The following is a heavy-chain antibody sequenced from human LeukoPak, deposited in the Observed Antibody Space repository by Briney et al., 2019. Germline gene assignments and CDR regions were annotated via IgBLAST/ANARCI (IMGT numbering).Heavy chain of an antibody. V-gene: IGHV3-48*03. CDR1: GFTFSSYE. D-gene: IGHD3-16*01. CDR3: AKALGIGIGTYESYFDY. CDR2: ISSSGSTI. Sequence: GGSLRLSCAASGFTFSSYEMNWVRQAPGKGLEWVSYISSSGSTIYYADSVKGRFTISRDNAKNSLYLQMNSLRAEDTAVYYCAKALGIGIGTYESYFDYWGQGTLVTVSS. J-gene: IGHJ4*02.